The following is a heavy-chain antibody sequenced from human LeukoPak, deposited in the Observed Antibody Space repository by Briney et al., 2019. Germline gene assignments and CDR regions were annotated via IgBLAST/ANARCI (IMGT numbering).Heavy chain of an antibody. V-gene: IGHV3-48*02. CDR3: ARAYGSGNYYNRDFDF. CDR2: ISSSSSTI. D-gene: IGHD3-10*01. CDR1: GFTFSSFN. Sequence: GGSLRLSCAASGFTFSSFNMNWVRHTPGKGLGWGSYISSSSSTIYYADSVKGRFTIPRDNAKNSLYLQMNSLRDEDTAVYYCARAYGSGNYYNRDFDFWGQGTLVTVSS. J-gene: IGHJ4*02.